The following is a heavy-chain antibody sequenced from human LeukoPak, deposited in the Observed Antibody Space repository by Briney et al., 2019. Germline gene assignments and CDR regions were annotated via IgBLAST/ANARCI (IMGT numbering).Heavy chain of an antibody. V-gene: IGHV3-48*02. J-gene: IGHJ4*02. CDR1: GFIFSSKS. CDR2: ISYGSGTI. CDR3: ARDFSPGQRFYFDY. Sequence: GGSLRLSCAASGFIFSSKSMNWVRQAPGKGLEWVSYISYGSGTIYYADSVKGRLTISRDNAKNSLYLQMNSLRDEDTAVYYCARDFSPGQRFYFDYWGQGTLVTVSS. D-gene: IGHD6-25*01.